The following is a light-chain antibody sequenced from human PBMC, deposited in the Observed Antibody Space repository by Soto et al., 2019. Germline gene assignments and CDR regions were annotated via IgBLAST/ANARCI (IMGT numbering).Light chain of an antibody. J-gene: IGLJ1*01. CDR2: DVS. CDR1: TSVVGGYNY. V-gene: IGLV2-11*01. Sequence: QSAPTQPPPGSGGPWQSVTISCTGTTSVVGGYNYVSWYQQHPGKAPKLMIYDVSKRPSGVPDRFSGSKSGNTASLTISGLQAEDEADYYCCSYAGSYPFVFGTGTKVTVL. CDR3: CSYAGSYPFV.